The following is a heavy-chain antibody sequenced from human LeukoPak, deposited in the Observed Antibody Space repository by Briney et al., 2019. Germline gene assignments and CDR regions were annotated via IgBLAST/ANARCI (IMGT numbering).Heavy chain of an antibody. CDR3: ARDRCSSTSCPPLWFDP. CDR2: INPNSGGT. Sequence: ASVKVSCKASGYTFTDYYMHWVRQAPGQGLEWVGWINPNSGGTNYAQKFQGRITITADESTSTAYMELSSLRSEDTAVYYCARDRCSSTSCPPLWFDPWGQGTLVTVSS. V-gene: IGHV1-2*02. J-gene: IGHJ5*02. D-gene: IGHD2-2*01. CDR1: GYTFTDYY.